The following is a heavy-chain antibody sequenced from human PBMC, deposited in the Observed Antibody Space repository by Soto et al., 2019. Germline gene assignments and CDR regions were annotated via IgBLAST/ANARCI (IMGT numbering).Heavy chain of an antibody. CDR1: GFTFSSYA. V-gene: IGHV3-23*01. Sequence: GGSLRLSCAASGFTFSSYAMSWVRQAPGKGLEWVSAISGSGGSTYYADSVKGRFTISRDNSKNMLYLEMNSLRAEDTGVYYCARDLKVTHNVYGMDVWGQGTTVTVSS. J-gene: IGHJ6*02. CDR2: ISGSGGST. CDR3: ARDLKVTHNVYGMDV. D-gene: IGHD2-21*02.